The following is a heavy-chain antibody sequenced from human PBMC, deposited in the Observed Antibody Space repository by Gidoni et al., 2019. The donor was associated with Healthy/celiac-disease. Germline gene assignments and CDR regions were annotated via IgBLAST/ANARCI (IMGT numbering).Heavy chain of an antibody. CDR2: ISGSGGST. V-gene: IGHV3-23*01. D-gene: IGHD3-22*01. Sequence: EVQLLESGGGLVQPGGSLRLSCAASGFAFSSYAMSWVRQAPGKGLEWLSAISGSGGSTYYADSVKGRFTISRDNSKNTLYLQMNSLRAEDTAVYYCAKDYYDSSGQSEIFDYWGQGTLVTVSS. J-gene: IGHJ4*02. CDR3: AKDYYDSSGQSEIFDY. CDR1: GFAFSSYA.